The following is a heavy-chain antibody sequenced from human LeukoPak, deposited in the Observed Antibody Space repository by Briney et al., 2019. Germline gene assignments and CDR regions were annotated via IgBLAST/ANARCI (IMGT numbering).Heavy chain of an antibody. Sequence: ASVKVSCKASGYTFTSYGVSWVRQAPGQGLEWMGWISAYNGDTKYAQKLQGRVTMTTDTSTRTAYMELSSLRSEDTAVYYCARDNDSRDPPHFDYWGQGTLVTVSS. V-gene: IGHV1-18*01. CDR1: GYTFTSYG. CDR3: ARDNDSRDPPHFDY. CDR2: ISAYNGDT. J-gene: IGHJ4*02. D-gene: IGHD3-16*01.